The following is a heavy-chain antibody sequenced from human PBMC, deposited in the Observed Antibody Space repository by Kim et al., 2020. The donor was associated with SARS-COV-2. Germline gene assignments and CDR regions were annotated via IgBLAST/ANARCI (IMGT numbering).Heavy chain of an antibody. CDR2: INPNSGHT. V-gene: IGHV1-2*02. CDR3: ARVGPMILPTPFDY. Sequence: ASVKVSCKASGYIFTDYFIHWLRQAPGQGLECLGWINPNSGHTNYAQNFQGRVTMTRDTSMTTAYMELSSLKSDDTAVYYCARVGPMILPTPFDYWGQGSLVTVSS. D-gene: IGHD3-22*01. J-gene: IGHJ4*02. CDR1: GYIFTDYF.